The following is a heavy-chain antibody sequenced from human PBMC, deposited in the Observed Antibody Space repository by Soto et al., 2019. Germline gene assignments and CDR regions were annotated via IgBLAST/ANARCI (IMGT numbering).Heavy chain of an antibody. CDR1: GVSISRSNW. CDR2: LYPSGGT. J-gene: IGHJ5*02. D-gene: IGHD2-8*01. Sequence: QVQLQESGPGLVTPSGTLSLTCSVSGVSISRSNWWTWVRQAPGKGLEWIGELYPSGGTTYNPSLQNRVTVSVDYSKNHLSLSLTSVNAADTAVYYCARCLHCSNGGRFDPWGQGALVTVSS. CDR3: ARCLHCSNGGRFDP. V-gene: IGHV4-4*02.